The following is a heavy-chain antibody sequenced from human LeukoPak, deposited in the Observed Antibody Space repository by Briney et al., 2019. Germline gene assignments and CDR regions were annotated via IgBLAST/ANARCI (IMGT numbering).Heavy chain of an antibody. CDR3: ARDLEGGYDSSGQGVYFDY. CDR1: GYTFTGYY. J-gene: IGHJ4*02. D-gene: IGHD3-22*01. CDR2: INPNSGGT. Sequence: GASVKLSCKASGYTFTGYYMHWVRQAPGQGLEWMGRINPNSGGTNYAQKFKGRTTITGDTPISTAYMELSRLRSDDTAVYYCARDLEGGYDSSGQGVYFDYWGQGTLVTVSS. V-gene: IGHV1-2*06.